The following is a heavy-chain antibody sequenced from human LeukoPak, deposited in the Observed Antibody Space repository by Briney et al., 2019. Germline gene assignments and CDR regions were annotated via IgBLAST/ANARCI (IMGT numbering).Heavy chain of an antibody. J-gene: IGHJ4*02. CDR3: ASWSYYGSEFGY. V-gene: IGHV1-69*13. Sequence: ASVKVSCKASGGTFSSYAISWVRQAPGQGLEWMGGIIPIFGTANYAQKFQGRVTITADESTSTAYMELSSLRSEDTAVYYCASWSYYGSEFGYWGQGTLVTVSS. CDR2: IIPIFGTA. D-gene: IGHD3-10*01. CDR1: GGTFSSYA.